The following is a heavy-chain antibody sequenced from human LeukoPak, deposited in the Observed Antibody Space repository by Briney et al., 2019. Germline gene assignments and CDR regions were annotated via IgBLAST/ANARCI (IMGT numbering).Heavy chain of an antibody. V-gene: IGHV1-2*02. J-gene: IGHJ4*02. CDR1: GYTFTGLY. D-gene: IGHD3-22*01. Sequence: ASVKVSCKASGYTFTGLYMHWVRQAPGQGLEWMGWINPKNGVTNYAQKFKGRVTMTRETSITTAYMELSNLRSDDTAVYYCAPDDSSGYLNYWGQGTLVTVSS. CDR2: INPKNGVT. CDR3: APDDSSGYLNY.